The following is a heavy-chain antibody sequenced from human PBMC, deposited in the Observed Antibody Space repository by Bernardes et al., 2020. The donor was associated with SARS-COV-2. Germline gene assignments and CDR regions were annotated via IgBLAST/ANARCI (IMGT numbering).Heavy chain of an antibody. V-gene: IGHV3-7*01. CDR2: IKQDGSEK. D-gene: IGHD5-18*01. J-gene: IGHJ6*02. CDR1: GFTFSSYW. CDR3: ARDGGYSYGAFHYYYGMDV. Sequence: GGSLRLSCAASGFTFSSYWMSWVRQAPGKGLEWVANIKQDGSEKYYVDSVKGRFTISRDNAKNSLYLQMNSLRAEDTAVYYCARDGGYSYGAFHYYYGMDVWGQRSTVTFAS.